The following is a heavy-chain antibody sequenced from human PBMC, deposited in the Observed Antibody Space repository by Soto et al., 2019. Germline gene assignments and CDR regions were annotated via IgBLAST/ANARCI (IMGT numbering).Heavy chain of an antibody. Sequence: PGESLKISCKGSGYSFTSYWISWVRQMPGKGLEWMGRIDPSDSYTNYSPSFQGHVTISADKSISTAYLQWSSLKASDTAMYYCARLEVFRSLVYYYYGMDVWGQGTTVTVSS. CDR3: ARLEVFRSLVYYYYGMDV. CDR2: IDPSDSYT. CDR1: GYSFTSYW. V-gene: IGHV5-10-1*01. D-gene: IGHD2-8*02. J-gene: IGHJ6*02.